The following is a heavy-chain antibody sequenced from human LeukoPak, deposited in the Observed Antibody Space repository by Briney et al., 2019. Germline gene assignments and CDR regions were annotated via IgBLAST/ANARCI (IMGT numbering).Heavy chain of an antibody. D-gene: IGHD2-8*01. CDR3: ARDRACSNGVCSYFDY. Sequence: SETLSLTCTVSGDSISRSSYYWGWIRQPPGKGLEWIGSIYYTGTTYHNPSLKSRVTISVDTTKNQFSLKLSSVTAADTAVYYCARDRACSNGVCSYFDYWGQGTLVTVSS. J-gene: IGHJ4*02. V-gene: IGHV4-39*07. CDR2: IYYTGTT. CDR1: GDSISRSSYY.